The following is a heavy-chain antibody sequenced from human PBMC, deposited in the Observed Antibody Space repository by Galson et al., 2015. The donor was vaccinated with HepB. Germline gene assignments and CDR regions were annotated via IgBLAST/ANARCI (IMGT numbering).Heavy chain of an antibody. Sequence: CPISGDSVSNNNVGWNWIRQSPSRGLEWLGRTYYRSKFYNDYAESVKSRITINPDTSKNQISLQMNSLKTEDTGVYYCIGPGSRGYYYYKGMDVWGQGTTVTVSS. CDR3: IGPGSRGYYYYKGMDV. D-gene: IGHD2-2*01. J-gene: IGHJ6*02. V-gene: IGHV6-1*01. CDR2: TYYRSKFYN. CDR1: GDSVSNNNVG.